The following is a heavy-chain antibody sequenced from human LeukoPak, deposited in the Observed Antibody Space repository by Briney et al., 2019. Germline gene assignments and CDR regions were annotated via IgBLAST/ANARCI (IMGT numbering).Heavy chain of an antibody. CDR1: GGSFSGHY. D-gene: IGHD3-3*01. Sequence: SETLSLTCAVYGGSFSGHYWSWIRQPPGKGLEWTGEINHSGSTNYNPSLKSRVTISVDTSKNQFSLKLSSVTAADTAVYYCARAGRITIFGVVIDYYYGMDVWGQGTTVTVSS. V-gene: IGHV4-34*01. J-gene: IGHJ6*02. CDR2: INHSGST. CDR3: ARAGRITIFGVVIDYYYGMDV.